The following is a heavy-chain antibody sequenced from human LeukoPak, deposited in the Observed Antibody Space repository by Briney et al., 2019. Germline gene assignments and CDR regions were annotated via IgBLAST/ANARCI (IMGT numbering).Heavy chain of an antibody. Sequence: GGSLRLSCAATGFTFSSYSMTWVRQAPGKGLEWVSSISSGSSYIYYADSVKGRFTISRDNAKNSLYLQMNSLLAEDTAVYYCPRDFRTQLDGYSPPYHFDYWGQGTLVTVSS. CDR1: GFTFSSYS. CDR2: ISSGSSYI. V-gene: IGHV3-21*01. J-gene: IGHJ4*02. CDR3: PRDFRTQLDGYSPPYHFDY. D-gene: IGHD5-24*01.